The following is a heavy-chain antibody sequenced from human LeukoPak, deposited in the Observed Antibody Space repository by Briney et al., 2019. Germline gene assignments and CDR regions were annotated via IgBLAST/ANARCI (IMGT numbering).Heavy chain of an antibody. Sequence: GGSLILSCAASGFTFSNYAMSWVRQAPGKGLEWVSTISGSGGSTYYADSVKGRFTISRDNSKNTLYLQMYSLRAEDMALYYCAKASRIVVVVAATSPYYYYMDVWGKGTTVTVSS. D-gene: IGHD2-15*01. V-gene: IGHV3-23*01. CDR1: GFTFSNYA. J-gene: IGHJ6*03. CDR2: ISGSGGST. CDR3: AKASRIVVVVAATSPYYYYMDV.